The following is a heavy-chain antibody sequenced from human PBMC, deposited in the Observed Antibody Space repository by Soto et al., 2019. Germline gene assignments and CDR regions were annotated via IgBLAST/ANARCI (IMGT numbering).Heavy chain of an antibody. CDR1: GGSISSGGYY. V-gene: IGHV4-31*03. J-gene: IGHJ5*02. Sequence: QVQLQESGPGLVKPSQTLSLTCTVSGGSISSGGYYWSWIRQHPGKGLEWIGYIYYSGSTYYNPSLKSRVTLSVATSKNRFSLRLGSVTAGDTDVYYCAREGWGRGYSYDPWGQGTLVTVSS. D-gene: IGHD5-18*01. CDR2: IYYSGST. CDR3: AREGWGRGYSYDP.